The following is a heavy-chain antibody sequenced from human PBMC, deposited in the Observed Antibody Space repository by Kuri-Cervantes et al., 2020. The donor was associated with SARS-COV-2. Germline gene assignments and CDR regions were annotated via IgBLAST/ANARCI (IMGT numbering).Heavy chain of an antibody. CDR3: ARVRATVPNYYYYYYYMDV. CDR2: IYSGGST. Sequence: GESLKISCAASGFTVSSNYMSWVRQAPGKGLEWVSVIYSGGSTYYADSVKGRFTISGDNSKNTLYLQMNSLRAEDTAVYYCARVRATVPNYYYYYYYMDVWGKGTTVTVSS. V-gene: IGHV3-53*01. D-gene: IGHD4-11*01. J-gene: IGHJ6*03. CDR1: GFTVSSNY.